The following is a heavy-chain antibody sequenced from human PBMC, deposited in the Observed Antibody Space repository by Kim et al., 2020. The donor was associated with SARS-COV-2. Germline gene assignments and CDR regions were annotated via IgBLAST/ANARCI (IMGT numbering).Heavy chain of an antibody. J-gene: IGHJ4*02. Sequence: TYYADSVKGRFTISRDNSKNTLYLQMNSLRAEDTAVYYCAKADQWLAPDYWGQGTLVTVSS. CDR2: T. D-gene: IGHD6-19*01. CDR3: AKADQWLAPDY. V-gene: IGHV3-23*01.